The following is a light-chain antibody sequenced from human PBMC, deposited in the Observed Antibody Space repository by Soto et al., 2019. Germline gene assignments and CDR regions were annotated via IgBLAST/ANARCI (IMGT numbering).Light chain of an antibody. J-gene: IGKJ5*01. V-gene: IGKV3-11*01. CDR2: DAS. CDR3: QQRSNWIT. CDR1: QTLSSTY. Sequence: EIVISHSPATLSVSPGERATLSCTASQTLSSTYLAWYQQKPGQAPRLLIFDASNRATGIPARFSGSGSGTDFTLTISSLEPEDFAVYYCQQRSNWITFGQGTRLEIK.